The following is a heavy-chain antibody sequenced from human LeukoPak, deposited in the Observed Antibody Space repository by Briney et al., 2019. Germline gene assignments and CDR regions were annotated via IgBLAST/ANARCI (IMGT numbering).Heavy chain of an antibody. CDR1: GGSISSYY. CDR3: ARDKGCSDGSCYSDDAFDI. D-gene: IGHD2-15*01. Sequence: SETLSLTCTVSGGSISSYYWSWIRQPPGKGLEWIGYIYYSGSTNYNPSLKSRVTISVDTSKNQFSLKLSSVTAADTAVYYCARDKGCSDGSCYSDDAFDIWGQGTMVTVSS. CDR2: IYYSGST. J-gene: IGHJ3*02. V-gene: IGHV4-59*01.